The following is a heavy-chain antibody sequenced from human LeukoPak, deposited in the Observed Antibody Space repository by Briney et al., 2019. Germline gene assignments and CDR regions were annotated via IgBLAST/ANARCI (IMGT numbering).Heavy chain of an antibody. Sequence: PSETLSLTCTVSGGSISSGGYYWSWIRQPPGKGLEWIGYIYHSGSTYYNPSLKSRVTISVDRSKNQFSLKLSSVTAADTAVYYCARPGVGATRDAFDIWGQGTMVTVSS. V-gene: IGHV4-30-2*01. D-gene: IGHD1-26*01. J-gene: IGHJ3*02. CDR3: ARPGVGATRDAFDI. CDR2: IYHSGST. CDR1: GGSISSGGYY.